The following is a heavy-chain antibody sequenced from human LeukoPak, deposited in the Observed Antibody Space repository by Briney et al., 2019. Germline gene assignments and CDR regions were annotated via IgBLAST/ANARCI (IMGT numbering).Heavy chain of an antibody. CDR2: ISGSGSST. CDR1: GFTVSSNY. D-gene: IGHD1-26*01. CDR3: AKATSGNYYFDY. V-gene: IGHV3-23*01. Sequence: GGSLRLSCAASGFTVSSNYMSWVRQAPGKGLEWVSAISGSGSSTYYADSVKGRFTISRDNPKKTLYLQMNSLRAEDTAVYYCAKATSGNYYFDYWGQGTLVTVSS. J-gene: IGHJ4*02.